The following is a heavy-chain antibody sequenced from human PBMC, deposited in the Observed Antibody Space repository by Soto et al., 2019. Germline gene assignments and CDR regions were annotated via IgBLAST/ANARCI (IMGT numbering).Heavy chain of an antibody. Sequence: GSGPTLVNPTQTLTLTCTFSGFSLSTSGVGVGWIRQPPGKALEWLALIYWDDDKRYSPSLKSRLTITKDTSKNQVVLTMTNMDPVDTATYYCAHRPHICSGGSCYSYYFDYGGQGTLVTVSS. V-gene: IGHV2-5*02. CDR1: GFSLSTSGVG. CDR3: AHRPHICSGGSCYSYYFDY. CDR2: IYWDDDK. D-gene: IGHD2-15*01. J-gene: IGHJ4*02.